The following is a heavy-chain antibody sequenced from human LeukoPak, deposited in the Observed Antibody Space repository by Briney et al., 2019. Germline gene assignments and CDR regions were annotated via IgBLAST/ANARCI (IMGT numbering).Heavy chain of an antibody. Sequence: GGSLRLSCAASGFTFRTYTMNWVRQAPGKGLEWVSSIGSSSAYIYYSDSVEGRFTISRDNAKNSLYLQMNSLRAEDTAVYYCARVGGYYYDSSDNYYYYYYMDVWGKGTTVTVSS. V-gene: IGHV3-21*01. D-gene: IGHD3-22*01. CDR3: ARVGGYYYDSSDNYYYYYYMDV. CDR1: GFTFRTYT. J-gene: IGHJ6*03. CDR2: IGSSSAYI.